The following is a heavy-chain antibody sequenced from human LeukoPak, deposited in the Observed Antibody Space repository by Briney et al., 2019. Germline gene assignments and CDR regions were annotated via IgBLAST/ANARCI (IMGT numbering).Heavy chain of an antibody. Sequence: PGGSLRLSCAASGFTFDDYAMHWVRQAPGKGLEWVSLISGDGGSTYYADSVKGRFTISRDNSKNSLYLQMNSLRTEDTALYYCAKVGARGSSTGWFDPWGQGTLVTVSS. D-gene: IGHD7-27*01. CDR2: ISGDGGST. CDR3: AKVGARGSSTGWFDP. J-gene: IGHJ5*02. V-gene: IGHV3-43*02. CDR1: GFTFDDYA.